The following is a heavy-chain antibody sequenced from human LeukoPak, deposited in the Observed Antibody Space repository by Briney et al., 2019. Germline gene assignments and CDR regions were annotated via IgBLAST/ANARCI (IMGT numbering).Heavy chain of an antibody. Sequence: GGSLRLSCAASGFTFSTYAMSWVRQAPGKGLEWVSSISGSGGSTFYADSVKGRFTISRDNSKNTFYLQMNSLRAEDTAICYCAKRITVVARDAFDFWGQGTMVTVSS. CDR3: AKRITVVARDAFDF. V-gene: IGHV3-23*01. D-gene: IGHD1-14*01. CDR1: GFTFSTYA. CDR2: ISGSGGST. J-gene: IGHJ3*01.